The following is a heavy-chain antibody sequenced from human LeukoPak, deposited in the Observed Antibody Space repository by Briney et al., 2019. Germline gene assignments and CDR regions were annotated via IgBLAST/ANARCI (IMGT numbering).Heavy chain of an antibody. Sequence: PGGSLRLSCAASGFTFSSYAMHWVRQAPGKGLEWVAVISYDGSNKYYADSVKGRFTISRDNAKNSLYLQMNSLRAEDTAVYYCARRSAMGRDYWGQGTLVTVSS. D-gene: IGHD5-18*01. V-gene: IGHV3-30-3*01. J-gene: IGHJ4*02. CDR3: ARRSAMGRDY. CDR1: GFTFSSYA. CDR2: ISYDGSNK.